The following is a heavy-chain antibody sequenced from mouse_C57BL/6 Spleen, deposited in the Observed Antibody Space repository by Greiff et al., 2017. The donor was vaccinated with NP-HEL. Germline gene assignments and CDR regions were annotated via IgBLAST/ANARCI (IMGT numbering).Heavy chain of an antibody. CDR1: GYTFTSYG. CDR3: ARWGDGYYFDY. D-gene: IGHD2-3*01. CDR2: IYPRSGNT. J-gene: IGHJ2*01. Sequence: QVQLQQSGAELARPGASVKLSCKASGYTFTSYGISWVKQRTGPGLEWIGEIYPRSGNTYYNEKFKGKATLTADKSSSTAYMELRSLTSEDSAVYFCARWGDGYYFDYWGQGTTLTVSS. V-gene: IGHV1-81*01.